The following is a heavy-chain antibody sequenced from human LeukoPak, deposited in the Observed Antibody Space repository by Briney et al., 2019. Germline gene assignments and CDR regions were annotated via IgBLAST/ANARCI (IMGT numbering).Heavy chain of an antibody. CDR3: ARGEWGYCSSTSCPVPDAFDI. J-gene: IGHJ3*02. Sequence: PGRSLRLSCAASGFTFSSYAMHWVRQAPGKGLEWVVVISYDGSNKYYADSVKGRFTISRDNSKNTLYLQMNSLRAEDTAVYYCARGEWGYCSSTSCPVPDAFDIWGQGTMVTVSS. V-gene: IGHV3-30-3*01. D-gene: IGHD2-2*01. CDR1: GFTFSSYA. CDR2: ISYDGSNK.